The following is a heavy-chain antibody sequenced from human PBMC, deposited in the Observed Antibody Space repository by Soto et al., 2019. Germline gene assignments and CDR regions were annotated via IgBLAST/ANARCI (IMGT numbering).Heavy chain of an antibody. D-gene: IGHD1-26*01. CDR3: AREGEPYSRACQKCGADYY. V-gene: IGHV3-7*01. CDR2: KKEDGSDK. J-gene: IGHJ4*02. Sequence: EVQLVESGGGLVQPGGSLRLSCEASGFTFRSYWMTWVSQAPGKGLEWVANKKEDGSDKYYVDSVKGRFTISRDNAKNSLFLPMNSLEVEDKAIYYCAREGEPYSRACQKCGADYYWGQGTLVTVSA. CDR1: GFTFRSYW.